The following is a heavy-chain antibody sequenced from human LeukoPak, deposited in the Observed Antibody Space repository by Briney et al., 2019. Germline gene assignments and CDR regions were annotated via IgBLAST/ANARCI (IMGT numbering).Heavy chain of an antibody. J-gene: IGHJ4*02. D-gene: IGHD5-12*01. CDR2: INQDGSEE. V-gene: IGHV3-7*01. CDR1: GFTFSNYW. CDR3: VRDGGVSGYDLPDY. Sequence: PGGSLRLSCAASGFTFSNYWMSWVRQAPGKGLEWVAHINQDGSEEHYMDSVKARFIISRDNAKNSLSLQMDSLRAEDTAVYYCVRDGGVSGYDLPDYWGQGTLVTVSS.